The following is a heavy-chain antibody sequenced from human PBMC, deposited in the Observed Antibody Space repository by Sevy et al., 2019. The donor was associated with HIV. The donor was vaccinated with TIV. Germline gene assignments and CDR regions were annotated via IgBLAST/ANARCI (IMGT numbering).Heavy chain of an antibody. J-gene: IGHJ4*02. CDR1: VFTFSIYW. V-gene: IGHV3-7*01. D-gene: IGHD6-13*01. CDR2: IKPDGSKK. Sequence: GGSLRLSCAASVFTFSIYWMTWVRQAPGKGLEWVANIKPDGSKKYYVHSVKGRFTISRDNAENSLYLQMNSLRAEDTAVYYCARAIALADSYWGQGTQVTVSS. CDR3: ARAIALADSY.